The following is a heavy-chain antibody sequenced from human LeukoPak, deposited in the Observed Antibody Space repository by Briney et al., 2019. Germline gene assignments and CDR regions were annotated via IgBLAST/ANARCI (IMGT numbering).Heavy chain of an antibody. CDR2: ISYDGSNK. D-gene: IGHD4-17*01. CDR3: AKDYGDYDGGGYFDY. V-gene: IGHV3-30*18. CDR1: GFTFSSYG. Sequence: GGSLRLSCAASGFTFSSYGMHRVRQAPGKGLEWVAVISYDGSNKYYADSVKGRFTISRDNSKNTLYLQMNSLRAEDTAVYYCAKDYGDYDGGGYFDYWGQGTLVTVSS. J-gene: IGHJ4*02.